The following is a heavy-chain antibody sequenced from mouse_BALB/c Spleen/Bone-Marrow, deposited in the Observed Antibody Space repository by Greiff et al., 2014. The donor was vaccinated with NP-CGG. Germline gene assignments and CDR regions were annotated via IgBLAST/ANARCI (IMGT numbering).Heavy chain of an antibody. Sequence: QVTLKVSGAELVKPGASVKLSCKASGYTFTSYWMHWVKQRPGQGLEWIGGINPSNGRTNYNEKFKSKATLTVDKSSSTAYMQLSSLTSEDSAVYYCAGPFDYWGQGTTLTVSS. CDR3: AGPFDY. J-gene: IGHJ2*01. CDR2: INPSNGRT. CDR1: GYTFTSYW. V-gene: IGHV1S81*02.